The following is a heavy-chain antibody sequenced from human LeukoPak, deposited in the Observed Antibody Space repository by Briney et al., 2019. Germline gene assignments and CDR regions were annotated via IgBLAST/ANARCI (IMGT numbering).Heavy chain of an antibody. D-gene: IGHD3-3*01. J-gene: IGHJ4*02. CDR1: GGSISSKSHY. Sequence: SETLSLTRTVSGGSISSKSHYWGWIRQPPGKGLEWIGSMYYSGSTYYNPSLQSRVTMSVDTSKNQFSLRLTSVTAADTAVYYCARHGSSEFDYWGQGTLVTVSS. CDR3: ARHGSSEFDY. V-gene: IGHV4-39*01. CDR2: MYYSGST.